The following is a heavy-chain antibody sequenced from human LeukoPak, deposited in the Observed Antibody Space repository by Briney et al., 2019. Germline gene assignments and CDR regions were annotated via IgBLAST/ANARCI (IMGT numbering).Heavy chain of an antibody. Sequence: SETLSLTCTVSGGSISSGSYCWSWIRQPAGKGLEWIGHIYSSRSTNYNPSLKSRVTISVDTSKNQFSLKLSSVTAADTAVYYCARHKDYYYSYMDVWGKGTTVTISS. CDR2: IYSSRST. CDR3: ARHKDYYYSYMDV. V-gene: IGHV4-61*09. CDR1: GGSISSGSYC. J-gene: IGHJ6*03.